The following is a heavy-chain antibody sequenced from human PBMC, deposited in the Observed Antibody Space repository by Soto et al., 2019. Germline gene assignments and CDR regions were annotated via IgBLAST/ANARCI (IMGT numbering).Heavy chain of an antibody. V-gene: IGHV3-23*01. CDR1: GFTFSSYA. CDR2: ISGSGGST. D-gene: IGHD1-26*01. Sequence: PGGSLRLSCAASGFTFSSYAMSWVRQAPGKGLEWVSAISGSGGSTYYADSVKGRFTISRDNAKNSLYLQMDRLRAEDTALYYCVREDGIVGANSAFDYWGLGALVTGSS. J-gene: IGHJ4*02. CDR3: VREDGIVGANSAFDY.